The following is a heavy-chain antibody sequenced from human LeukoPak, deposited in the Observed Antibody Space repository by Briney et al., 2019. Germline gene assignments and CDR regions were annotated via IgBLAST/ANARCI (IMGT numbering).Heavy chain of an antibody. D-gene: IGHD3-9*01. CDR1: GGSITGYY. Sequence: PSETLSLTCAVYGGSITGYYWSWIRQTPGRGLEWVGEIHYTGATSNNPSLKSRATISTDTSKNQFSLRLSSVTAADTAVYYYARGNILTGYCFDFWGQGALVTVSS. CDR2: IHYTGAT. CDR3: ARGNILTGYCFDF. J-gene: IGHJ4*02. V-gene: IGHV4-34*04.